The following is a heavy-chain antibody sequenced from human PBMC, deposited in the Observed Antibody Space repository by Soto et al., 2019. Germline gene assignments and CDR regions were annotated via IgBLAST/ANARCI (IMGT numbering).Heavy chain of an antibody. CDR3: AKIENYGAYMDV. V-gene: IGHV3-15*01. Sequence: GGSLRLSCAASGFTFSNSWMSWVRQAPGKGLEWVGRIKSKTDGGTTDYAAPVKGRFTISRDDSKNTLYLQMNSLRAEDTAVYYCAKIENYGAYMDVWGKGTTVTVSS. J-gene: IGHJ6*03. CDR1: GFTFSNSW. D-gene: IGHD4-17*01. CDR2: IKSKTDGGTT.